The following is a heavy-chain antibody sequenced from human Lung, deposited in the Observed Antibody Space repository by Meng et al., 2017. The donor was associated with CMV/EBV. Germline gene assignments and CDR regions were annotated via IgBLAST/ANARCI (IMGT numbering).Heavy chain of an antibody. J-gene: IGHJ6*02. V-gene: IGHV4-34*01. CDR3: ARARVVPAYYYGMDV. Sequence: SETXSLTXAVYGGSFSGYYWSWIRQPPGKGLEWIGEINHSGSTNYNPSLKSRVTISVDTSKNQFSLKLSSVTAADTAVYYCARARVVPAYYYGMDVWGQGTXVTVSS. D-gene: IGHD2-2*01. CDR2: INHSGST. CDR1: GGSFSGYY.